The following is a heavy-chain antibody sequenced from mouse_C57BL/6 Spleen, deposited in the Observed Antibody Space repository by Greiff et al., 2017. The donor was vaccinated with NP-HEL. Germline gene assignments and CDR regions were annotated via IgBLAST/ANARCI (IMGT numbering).Heavy chain of an antibody. D-gene: IGHD2-1*01. V-gene: IGHV1-81*01. CDR3: AGDGNYDYFDY. J-gene: IGHJ2*01. CDR1: GYTFPSYG. Sequence: QVQLKESGAELARPGASVKLSCKASGYTFPSYGISWVQQRTGPGLAWIGELYPRRGNTYYNEKFTGKATLTSDNSSSTAYMELRSLTSEDSAVYFCAGDGNYDYFDYWGQGTTLTVSS. CDR2: LYPRRGNT.